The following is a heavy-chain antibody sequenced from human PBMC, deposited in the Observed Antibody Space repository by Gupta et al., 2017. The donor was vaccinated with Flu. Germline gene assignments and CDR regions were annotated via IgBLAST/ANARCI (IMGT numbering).Heavy chain of an antibody. J-gene: IGHJ4*02. CDR1: GFTFSNAW. V-gene: IGHV3-15*01. CDR3: TTGSGGSYYFDY. CDR2: IKSKTDGGTT. D-gene: IGHD1-26*01. Sequence: EVQLVESGGGLVKPGGSLRLSCAASGFTFSNAWMSWVRQAPGKGLEWVGRIKSKTDGGTTDYAAPVKGRFTISRDDSKNTLYLQMNSLKTEDTAVYYCTTGSGGSYYFDYWGQGTLVTVSS.